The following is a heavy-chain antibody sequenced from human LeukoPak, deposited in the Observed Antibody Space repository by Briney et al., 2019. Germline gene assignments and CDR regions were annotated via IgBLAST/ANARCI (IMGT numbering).Heavy chain of an antibody. J-gene: IGHJ4*02. Sequence: PSETLSLTCTVSGGSISSYYWSWIRQPPGKGLEWIGYIYYSGSTNYNPSLKSRVTISVDTSKNQFSLKLSSVTAADTAVYYCGRSTLAVGILCWGQGILVTVSS. CDR1: GGSISSYY. CDR2: IYYSGST. D-gene: IGHD2-21*01. V-gene: IGHV4-59*01. CDR3: GRSTLAVGILC.